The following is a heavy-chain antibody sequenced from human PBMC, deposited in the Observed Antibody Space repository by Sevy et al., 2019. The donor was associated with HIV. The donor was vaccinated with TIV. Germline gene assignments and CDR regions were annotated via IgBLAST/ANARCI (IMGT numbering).Heavy chain of an antibody. CDR1: GFTFSSYS. CDR3: ARDLIRTLWYFDL. J-gene: IGHJ2*01. V-gene: IGHV3-21*01. Sequence: GGSLRLSCAASGFTFSSYSMNWVRQAPGKGLEWISSISSSSNYIDYADSVKGRFTISRENAQNSLYLKMNSLRAEDTAVYYCARDLIRTLWYFDLWGRGTVVTVSS. D-gene: IGHD3-22*01. CDR2: ISSSSNYI.